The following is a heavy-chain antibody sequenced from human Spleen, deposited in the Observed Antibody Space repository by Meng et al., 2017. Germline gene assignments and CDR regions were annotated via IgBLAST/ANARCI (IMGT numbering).Heavy chain of an antibody. J-gene: IGHJ4*02. Sequence: SETLSLTCAVSGGSISSFYWGWIRQPAGQGLEWIGRIHNSGNTNYNPSLQSRVTLSVDTSKNQFSLNLTPVTAADTAVYYCAREGGGAGAGTNDYWGQGTLVTVSS. CDR3: AREGGGAGAGTNDY. CDR1: GGSISSFY. CDR2: IHNSGNT. D-gene: IGHD1-1*01. V-gene: IGHV4-4*07.